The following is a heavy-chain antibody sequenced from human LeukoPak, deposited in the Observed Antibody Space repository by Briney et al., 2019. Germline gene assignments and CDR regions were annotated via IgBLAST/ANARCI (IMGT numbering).Heavy chain of an antibody. CDR1: GYTFTSYG. CDR3: ARDAMARGVMWSYLPPDAFDI. CDR2: ISAYNGNT. V-gene: IGHV1-18*01. Sequence: ASVKVSCKASGYTFTSYGISWVRQAPGQGLEWMGWISAYNGNTNYAQKLQGRVTMTTDTSTSTAYMELRSLRSDDTAVYYCARDAMARGVMWSYLPPDAFDIWGQGTMVTVSS. D-gene: IGHD3-10*01. J-gene: IGHJ3*02.